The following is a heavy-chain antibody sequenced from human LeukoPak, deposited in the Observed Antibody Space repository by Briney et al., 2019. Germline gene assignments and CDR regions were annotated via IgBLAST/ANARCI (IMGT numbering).Heavy chain of an antibody. V-gene: IGHV3-49*04. D-gene: IGHD2-2*01. CDR1: GFTFGHYA. CDR2: IRSQAYGGTI. J-gene: IGHJ3*02. CDR3: ARGGDFGVPAPLGIDAFDI. Sequence: GGSLRLSCAASGFTFGHYALAWVRKAPGKGLEWLGFIRSQAYGGTIEYAASVKGRFSISRDNSKSIADLQINSLKTEDIAVYYCARGGDFGVPAPLGIDAFDIWGQGTMVTVSS.